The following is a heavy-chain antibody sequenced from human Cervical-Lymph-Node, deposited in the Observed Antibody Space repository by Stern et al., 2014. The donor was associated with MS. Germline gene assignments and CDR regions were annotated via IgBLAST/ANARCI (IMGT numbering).Heavy chain of an antibody. CDR2: FDWDDDK. D-gene: IGHD5-18*01. J-gene: IGHJ4*02. CDR1: GFSLSASGMS. Sequence: QITLKESGPALVKPTQTLTLTCTFSGFSLSASGMSLSWIPQPPGKAPGWLSLFDWDDDKFYTTSLKTRLTVSKDTSKNQVVLTMTNMDPVDTANYYCARGRGYSYGWYYFDYWGQGTLITVSS. CDR3: ARGRGYSYGWYYFDY. V-gene: IGHV2-70*01.